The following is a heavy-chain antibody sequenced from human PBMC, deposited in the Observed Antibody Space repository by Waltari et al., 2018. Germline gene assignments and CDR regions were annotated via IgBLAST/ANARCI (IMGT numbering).Heavy chain of an antibody. CDR1: GFTFSSPW. Sequence: EVQLVESGGALGQPGGSLRLSCASSGFTFSSPWMTWVRQAPGKGLVWLANIKEDGSESYYGDSVKGRFTISRDNTKNSLYLQMNSLRVEDTAVYYCARADYGGTADYDYWGQGTQVTVSS. CDR3: ARADYGGTADYDY. V-gene: IGHV3-7*04. CDR2: IKEDGSES. J-gene: IGHJ4*02. D-gene: IGHD4-17*01.